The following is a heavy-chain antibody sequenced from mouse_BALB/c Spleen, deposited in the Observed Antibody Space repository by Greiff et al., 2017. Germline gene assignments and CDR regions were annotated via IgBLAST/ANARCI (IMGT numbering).Heavy chain of an antibody. J-gene: IGHJ3*01. V-gene: IGHV1S137*01. CDR2: ISTYYGDA. D-gene: IGHD1-2*01. CDR3: AREEITTATAY. CDR1: GYTFTDYA. Sequence: VKVVESGAELVRPGVSVKISCKGSGYTFTDYAMHWVKQSHAKSLEWIGVISTYYGDASYKQKFKGKATMTVDKSSSTAYMELARLTSEDSAIYYCAREEITTATAYWGQGTLVTVSA.